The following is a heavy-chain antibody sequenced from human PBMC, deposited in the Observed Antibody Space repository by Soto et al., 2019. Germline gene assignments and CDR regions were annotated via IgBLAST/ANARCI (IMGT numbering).Heavy chain of an antibody. Sequence: QVQLVESGGGVIQPGTSLSLSCGSSGFTFRSFGMYRVRQAPGKGLEWVAVVSYDGNHKYYADSVKGRFTVSRDNAKNMLYLKMNSLRGEDTAVYYCAKDVGQQLVLNYGMDVWGQGTTVTVSS. CDR2: VSYDGNHK. D-gene: IGHD6-13*01. CDR1: GFTFRSFG. J-gene: IGHJ6*02. CDR3: AKDVGQQLVLNYGMDV. V-gene: IGHV3-30*18.